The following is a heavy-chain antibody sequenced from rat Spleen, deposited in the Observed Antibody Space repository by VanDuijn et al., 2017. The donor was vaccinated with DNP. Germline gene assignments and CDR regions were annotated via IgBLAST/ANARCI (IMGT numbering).Heavy chain of an antibody. V-gene: IGHV2S12*01. CDR1: GFSLTSYG. Sequence: QVQLKESGPGLVQPSQTLSLTCTVSGFSLTSYGVSWVRQPPGKGLEWIAAISNGGSTYYNSPLKSRLSINRDTSKSQVFLKMNSLQTEDTAIYFCTRDRGTAVVTPFDYWGQGVMVTVSS. D-gene: IGHD1-1*01. J-gene: IGHJ2*01. CDR2: ISNGGST. CDR3: TRDRGTAVVTPFDY.